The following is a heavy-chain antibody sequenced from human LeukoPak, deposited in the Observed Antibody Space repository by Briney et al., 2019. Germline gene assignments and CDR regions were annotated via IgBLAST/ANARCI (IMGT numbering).Heavy chain of an antibody. D-gene: IGHD3-22*01. CDR1: GFTVSSNY. CDR2: IYSGGST. J-gene: IGHJ3*02. CDR3: TRVAFLGGYSQAFDI. Sequence: PGGSLRLSGAASGFTVSSNYMSWVRQAPGKGLEWVSVIYSGGSTYYADSVKGRLTISRDNSKNTLYLQMNSLRAEDTAVYYCTRVAFLGGYSQAFDIWGQGTMVTVSS. V-gene: IGHV3-66*01.